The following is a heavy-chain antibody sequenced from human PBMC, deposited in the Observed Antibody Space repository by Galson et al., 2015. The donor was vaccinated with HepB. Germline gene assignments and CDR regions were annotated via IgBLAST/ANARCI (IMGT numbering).Heavy chain of an antibody. CDR1: GFTFNNVW. J-gene: IGHJ5*02. CDR3: TTDVYFSSYWSWFDP. CDR2: IKSKTDGGTT. Sequence: SLRLSCAATGFTFNNVWMNWVRQAPGKGLEWVGRIKSKTDGGTTEYAAPVKGRFTISREDSKNTLYLQMNSLKTDDPAVYYCTTDVYFSSYWSWFDPWGQGTLVTVSS. V-gene: IGHV3-15*01. D-gene: IGHD2-2*01.